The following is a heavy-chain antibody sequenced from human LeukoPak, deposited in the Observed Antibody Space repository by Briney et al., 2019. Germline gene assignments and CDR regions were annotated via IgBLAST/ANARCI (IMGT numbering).Heavy chain of an antibody. CDR1: GYSISSGYY. D-gene: IGHD6-19*01. J-gene: IGHJ4*02. CDR2: IYHSGST. Sequence: PSETLSLTCTVSGYSISSGYYWGWIRQPPGKGLEWIGSIYHSGSTYYNPSLKSRVTISVDTSKNQFSLKLSSVTAADTAVYYCACTGYSSGWFDYWGQGTLVTVSS. V-gene: IGHV4-38-2*02. CDR3: ACTGYSSGWFDY.